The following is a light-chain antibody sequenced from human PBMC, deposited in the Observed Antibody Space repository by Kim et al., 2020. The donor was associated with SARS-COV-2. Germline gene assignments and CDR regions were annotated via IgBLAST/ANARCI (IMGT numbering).Light chain of an antibody. CDR2: GKS. CDR1: SLRNYY. V-gene: IGLV3-19*01. Sequence: SSELTQDPAVSVALGQTVRITCQGDSLRNYYASWYQQKPGQAPVVVIYGKSNRLSGIPDRFSGSTSGNTASLTITGAQAEDEAVYYCNSRDSSTNHLLFG. J-gene: IGLJ2*01. CDR3: NSRDSSTNHLL.